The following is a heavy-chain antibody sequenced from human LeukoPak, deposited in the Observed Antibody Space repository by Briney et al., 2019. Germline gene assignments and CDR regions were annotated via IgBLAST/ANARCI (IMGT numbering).Heavy chain of an antibody. CDR3: ARGRIAEAENWFDP. J-gene: IGHJ5*02. D-gene: IGHD6-13*01. CDR1: GFTFSSYI. V-gene: IGHV4-39*01. Sequence: GSLRLSCAASGFTFSSYIMNWVREPPGRGLEWIGSIYYSGSTYYNPSLKSRVTIFVDTSKNQFSLKLSSVTAADTAVYYCARGRIAEAENWFDPWGQGTLLTVSS. CDR2: IYYSGST.